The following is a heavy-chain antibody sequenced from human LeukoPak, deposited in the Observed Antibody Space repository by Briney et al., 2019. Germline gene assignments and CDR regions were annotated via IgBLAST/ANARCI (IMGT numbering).Heavy chain of an antibody. V-gene: IGHV4-39*01. J-gene: IGHJ4*02. Sequence: KSSETLSLTCTVSGGSISSSSYYWGWIRQPPGKGLEWIGSIYYSGSTYYNPSLKSRVTISVDTSKNQFSLKLSSVTAADTAVYYCARLPQGITMVRGVLDYWGQGTLVTVSS. CDR3: ARLPQGITMVRGVLDY. CDR2: IYYSGST. CDR1: GGSISSSSYY. D-gene: IGHD3-10*01.